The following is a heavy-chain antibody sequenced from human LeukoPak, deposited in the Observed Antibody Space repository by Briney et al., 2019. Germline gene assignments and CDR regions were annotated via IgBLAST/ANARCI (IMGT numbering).Heavy chain of an antibody. D-gene: IGHD4-23*01. CDR1: GFTFTYAW. J-gene: IGHJ4*02. CDR2: IKSKTAGGAT. CDR3: TTELYGGPDH. V-gene: IGHV3-15*01. Sequence: GRSLRLSCAASGFTFTYAWMSWVRQAPGKGLEWIGRIKSKTAGGATDYAAPVKGRFTVSRDDSKNTLYLQMTSLKIEDTGVYYCTTELYGGPDHWGQGTLVTVSS.